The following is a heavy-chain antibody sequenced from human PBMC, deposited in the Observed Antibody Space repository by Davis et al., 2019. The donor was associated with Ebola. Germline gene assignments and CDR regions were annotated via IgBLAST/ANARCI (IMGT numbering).Heavy chain of an antibody. CDR2: IYYSGST. CDR1: GGSISSYY. D-gene: IGHD1-26*01. Sequence: SETLSLTCTVSGGSISSYYWSWIRQPPGKGLEWIGYIYYSGSTNYNPSLKSRVTLSVDTSKNQFSLKLSSMTAADTAVYYCARYNSGSGHWYFDLWGRGTLVTVSS. J-gene: IGHJ2*01. CDR3: ARYNSGSGHWYFDL. V-gene: IGHV4-59*01.